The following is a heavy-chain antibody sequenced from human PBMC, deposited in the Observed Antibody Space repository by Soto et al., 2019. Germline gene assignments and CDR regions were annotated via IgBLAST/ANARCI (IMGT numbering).Heavy chain of an antibody. Sequence: PGGSLRLSCAASGFTFSNSAMSWVRQAPGKGLEWVSSISGGGSSTYYADHLKGRFTISRDNSKNTLYLQMNSLRAEDTAVYYCAKVPAYDYVWGTYYYFDYWGLGALVTVSS. CDR3: AKVPAYDYVWGTYYYFDY. CDR2: ISGGGSST. CDR1: GFTFSNSA. J-gene: IGHJ4*02. V-gene: IGHV3-23*01. D-gene: IGHD3-16*01.